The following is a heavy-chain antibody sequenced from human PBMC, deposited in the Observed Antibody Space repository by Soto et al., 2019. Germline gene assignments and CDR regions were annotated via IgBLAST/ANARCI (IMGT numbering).Heavy chain of an antibody. J-gene: IGHJ4*02. V-gene: IGHV3-30-3*01. CDR3: ARDLDTPMAYGNYFDY. CDR2: ISYDGSNK. CDR1: GFTFSSYA. Sequence: GGSLRLSCAASGFTFSSYAMHWVRQAPGKGLEWVAVISYDGSNKYYADTVKGRFTFSRDNSKNTLYLQMNSLRAEDTAVYYCARDLDTPMAYGNYFDYWGQGTLATVSS. D-gene: IGHD5-18*01.